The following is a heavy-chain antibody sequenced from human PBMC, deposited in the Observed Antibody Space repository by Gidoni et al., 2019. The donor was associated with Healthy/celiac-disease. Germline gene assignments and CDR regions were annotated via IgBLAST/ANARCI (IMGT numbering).Heavy chain of an antibody. CDR2: INPSGGST. J-gene: IGHJ4*02. D-gene: IGHD6-13*01. CDR1: GYTLTSYY. Sequence: QVQLVQSGAEVKKPGAAVKVSCKASGYTLTSYYMHWVRQAPGQGLEWMGIINPSGGSTSYAQKFQGRVTMTRDTSTSTVYMELSSLRSEDTAVYYCASSLRIARSAYFDYWGQGTLVTVSS. CDR3: ASSLRIARSAYFDY. V-gene: IGHV1-46*03.